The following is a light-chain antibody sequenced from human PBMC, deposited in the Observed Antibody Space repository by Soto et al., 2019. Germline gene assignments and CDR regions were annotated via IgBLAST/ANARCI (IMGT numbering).Light chain of an antibody. CDR2: AAS. V-gene: IGKV1-6*01. Sequence: MNQSPSTLSASAGERGTITCRASQGIRNELGWYQQKPGKAPKLLIYAASSLQSGVPSRFSGSGSGTDFSLTICSLQPEDFATYYCLQDYTYPWTFGQGTKVDIK. CDR3: LQDYTYPWT. CDR1: QGIRNE. J-gene: IGKJ1*01.